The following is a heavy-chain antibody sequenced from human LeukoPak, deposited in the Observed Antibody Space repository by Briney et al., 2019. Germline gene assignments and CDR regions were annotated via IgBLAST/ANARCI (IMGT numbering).Heavy chain of an antibody. Sequence: HPGGSLRLSCAASGFTFSSYGMHWVRQAPGKGLEWVAFIRYDGSNKYYADSVKGRFTISRDNSKNTLYLQMNSLRAEDTAVYYCARVALRHLDYWGQGTLVTVSS. CDR2: IRYDGSNK. D-gene: IGHD4-17*01. V-gene: IGHV3-30*02. CDR3: ARVALRHLDY. CDR1: GFTFSSYG. J-gene: IGHJ4*02.